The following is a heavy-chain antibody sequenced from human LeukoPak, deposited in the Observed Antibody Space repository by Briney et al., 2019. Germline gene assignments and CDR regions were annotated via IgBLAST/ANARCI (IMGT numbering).Heavy chain of an antibody. Sequence: PSETLSLTCAVSGGSISSGGYSWSWIRQPPGKGLEWIGYIYHSGSTYYNPSLKSRVTISVDRSENQFSLKLSSVTAADTAVYYCARVRRTAFDIWGQGTMVTVSS. V-gene: IGHV4-30-2*01. CDR1: GGSISSGGYS. CDR2: IYHSGST. J-gene: IGHJ3*02. CDR3: ARVRRTAFDI.